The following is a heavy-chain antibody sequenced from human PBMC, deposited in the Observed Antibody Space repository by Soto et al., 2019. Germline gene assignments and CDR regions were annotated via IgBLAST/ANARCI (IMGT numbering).Heavy chain of an antibody. V-gene: IGHV3-30*18. Sequence: QVQLVESGGGVVQPGRSLRLSCADSGFTFSSYGMHWVRQAPGKGLEWVAVISYDGSNKYYADSVKGRFTISRDNSKNTLYLQMNSLRAEDTAVYYCAKGDSMGIAAAAADYWGQGTLVTVSS. D-gene: IGHD6-13*01. CDR1: GFTFSSYG. CDR3: AKGDSMGIAAAAADY. CDR2: ISYDGSNK. J-gene: IGHJ4*02.